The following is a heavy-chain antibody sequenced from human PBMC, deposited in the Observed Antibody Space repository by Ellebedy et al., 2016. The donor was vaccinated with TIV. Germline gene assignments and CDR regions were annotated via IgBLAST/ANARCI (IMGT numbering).Heavy chain of an antibody. CDR2: IYSGGRST. Sequence: GESLKISCVASGFTFSGYAMIWVRQAPGKGLEWVSGIYSGGRSTSYADSVKGRFTISRDDSRSTLYLQMNSLSAEDSAVYYCAKEKAFGDGKWEIDVWGQGTTVTVSS. D-gene: IGHD1-26*01. J-gene: IGHJ6*02. CDR3: AKEKAFGDGKWEIDV. V-gene: IGHV3-23*03. CDR1: GFTFSGYA.